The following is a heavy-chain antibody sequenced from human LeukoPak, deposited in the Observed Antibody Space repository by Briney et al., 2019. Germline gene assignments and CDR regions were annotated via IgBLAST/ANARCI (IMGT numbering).Heavy chain of an antibody. D-gene: IGHD3-3*01. V-gene: IGHV3-23*01. CDR2: ISGSGGST. CDR3: AKAGGQFWSGYYSFDY. Sequence: PSETLSLTCAVSGGSISSSNWWSWVRQAPGKGLEWVSAISGSGGSTYYADSVKGRFTISRDNSKNTLYLQMNSLRAEDTAVYYCAKAGGQFWSGYYSFDYWGQGTLVTVSS. CDR1: GGSISSSN. J-gene: IGHJ4*02.